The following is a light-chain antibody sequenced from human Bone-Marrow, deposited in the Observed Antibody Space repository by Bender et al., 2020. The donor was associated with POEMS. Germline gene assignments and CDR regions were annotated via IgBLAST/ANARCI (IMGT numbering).Light chain of an antibody. CDR1: SGSIATNY. CDR3: QSYDGFNQV. Sequence: NFMLTQPHSVSESPGKTVTISCTRSSGSIATNYVQWFQQRPGSSPTTVIYEDDHRPSGVPDRFSGSIDISSNSASLTISGLKTEDEADYYCQSYDGFNQVFGGGTRLTVL. J-gene: IGLJ3*02. CDR2: EDD. V-gene: IGLV6-57*01.